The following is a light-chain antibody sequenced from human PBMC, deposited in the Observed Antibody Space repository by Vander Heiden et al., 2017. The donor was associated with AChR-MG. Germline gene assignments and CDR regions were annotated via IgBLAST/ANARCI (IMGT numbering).Light chain of an antibody. V-gene: IGKV3-11*01. CDR3: QLRITWPPLST. Sequence: DIVLTQSPATLSLSPGESASLSCRASQIVSGYLAWYQQKPGQAPKLPIFDAANRAPGIPARFSGWGSGAHFTLAISSLAPEDFAVYYCQLRITWPPLSTFGPGTRLDLK. CDR1: QIVSGY. J-gene: IGKJ3*01. CDR2: DAA.